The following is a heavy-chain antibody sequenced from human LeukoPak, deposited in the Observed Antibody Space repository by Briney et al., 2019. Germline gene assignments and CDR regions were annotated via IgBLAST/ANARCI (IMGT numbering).Heavy chain of an antibody. CDR1: GFTFSSYW. CDR3: ARAPEYYYYMDV. V-gene: IGHV3-74*01. Sequence: GGSLRLSCAASGFTFSSYWMHWVRQAPGKGLVWVSRIDTDGSSTSYADSVKGRFTISRDNAKNTLYLQMNSLRAEDTAVYYCARAPEYYYYMDVWGKGTTVTVSS. CDR2: IDTDGSST. J-gene: IGHJ6*03.